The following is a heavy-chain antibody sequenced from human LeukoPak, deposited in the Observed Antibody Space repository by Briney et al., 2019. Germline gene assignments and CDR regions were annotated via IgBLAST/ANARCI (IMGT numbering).Heavy chain of an antibody. Sequence: SETLSLTCTVSGYSISSGYYWGWIRQPPGKGLEWIGSIYHSGSTYYNPSLKSRVTISVDTSKNQFSLKLSSVTAADTAVYYCASGGVCRWFDPWGQGTLVTVSS. D-gene: IGHD3-10*01. CDR1: GYSISSGYY. J-gene: IGHJ5*02. CDR3: ASGGVCRWFDP. V-gene: IGHV4-38-2*02. CDR2: IYHSGST.